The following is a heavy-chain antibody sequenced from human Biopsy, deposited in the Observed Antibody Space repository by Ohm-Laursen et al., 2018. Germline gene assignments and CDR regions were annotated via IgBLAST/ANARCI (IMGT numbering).Heavy chain of an antibody. CDR3: ARGEGSSWFDP. Sequence: ASVTASCKASGDSFTSYAIGWVRQAPGQGLGWMGEIIPIPKVATYAQKFQGRITITADESTSTAYMELSSLTSDDTAVYFCARGEGSSWFDPWGHGTLVTVSS. J-gene: IGHJ5*02. CDR2: IIPIPKVA. D-gene: IGHD1-26*01. CDR1: GDSFTSYA. V-gene: IGHV1-69*10.